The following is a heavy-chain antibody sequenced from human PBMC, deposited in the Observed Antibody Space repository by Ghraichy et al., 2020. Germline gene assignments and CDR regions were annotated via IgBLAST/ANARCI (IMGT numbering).Heavy chain of an antibody. D-gene: IGHD3-16*01. CDR2: IYYSGST. CDR3: ARHRVGFGGAASFFDY. V-gene: IGHV4-39*01. Sequence: SETLSLTCTVSGGSISSSSYYWGWIRQPPGKGLEWIGSIYYSGSTYHNPSLKSRVTISVDTSKNQFSLKLSSVTAADTAVYYCARHRVGFGGAASFFDYWGQGTLVTVSS. J-gene: IGHJ4*02. CDR1: GGSISSSSYY.